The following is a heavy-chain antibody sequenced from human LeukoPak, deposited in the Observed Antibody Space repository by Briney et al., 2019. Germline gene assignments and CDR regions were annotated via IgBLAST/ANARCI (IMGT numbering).Heavy chain of an antibody. V-gene: IGHV4-61*02. CDR2: IYTSGST. D-gene: IGHD3-10*01. Sequence: SETLSLTCTVSGGSISSGSYYWSWIRQPAGKGLEWIGRIYTSGSTNYNPSLKSRVTISVDTSKNQFPLKLSSVTAADTAVYYCARVGSYGSGSYLSQYRLFPKLNFYYYYYMDVWGKGTTVTVSS. J-gene: IGHJ6*03. CDR3: ARVGSYGSGSYLSQYRLFPKLNFYYYYYMDV. CDR1: GGSISSGSYY.